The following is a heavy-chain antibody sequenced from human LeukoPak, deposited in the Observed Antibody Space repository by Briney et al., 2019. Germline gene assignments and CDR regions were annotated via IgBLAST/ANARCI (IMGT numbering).Heavy chain of an antibody. Sequence: PGRSLRLYCAASGFIFDSYAMSWVRQAPGKGLDWISAVSRFGGTTYYADSAKGRFTISRDNSNNTVYLQMNSLRVGDTALYYCVKHVGSRWSNNRFDPWGQGTLVTVS. J-gene: IGHJ5*02. CDR1: GFIFDSYA. CDR2: VSRFGGTT. D-gene: IGHD6-13*01. V-gene: IGHV3-23*01. CDR3: VKHVGSRWSNNRFDP.